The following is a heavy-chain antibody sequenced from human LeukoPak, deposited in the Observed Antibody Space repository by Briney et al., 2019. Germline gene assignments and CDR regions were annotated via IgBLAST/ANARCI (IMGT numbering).Heavy chain of an antibody. J-gene: IGHJ5*02. V-gene: IGHV3-30*18. D-gene: IGHD6-13*01. Sequence: PGRSLRLSCAASGFTFSSYGMHWVRQAPGKGLEWVAVISYDGSNKYYADSVKGRFTISRDNSKNTLYLQMNSLRAEDTAVYYCAKDASGYSKIRYNWFDPWGQGTLVTVSS. CDR3: AKDASGYSKIRYNWFDP. CDR1: GFTFSSYG. CDR2: ISYDGSNK.